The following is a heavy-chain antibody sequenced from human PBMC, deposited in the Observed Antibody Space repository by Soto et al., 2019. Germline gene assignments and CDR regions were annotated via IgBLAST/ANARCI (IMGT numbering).Heavy chain of an antibody. CDR2: IYGSGRGI. J-gene: IGHJ4*02. Sequence: EVQLLESGGTLVQPGGSLILSCVASGFPFSTYAMSWVRQAPGGGLEWISGIYGSGRGIPSAASVKGRFTISRDNSNDILYLQMRSLKVEDTAVYFCAKDRQPDGRWPFDHWGQGTLVTVSS. V-gene: IGHV3-23*05. CDR3: AKDRQPDGRWPFDH. CDR1: GFPFSTYA.